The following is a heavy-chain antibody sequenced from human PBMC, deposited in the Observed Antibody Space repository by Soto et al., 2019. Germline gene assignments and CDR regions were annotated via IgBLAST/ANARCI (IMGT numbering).Heavy chain of an antibody. CDR1: GASISNYY. CDR3: ARGGPSSKWLDP. CDR2: VYNSGST. Sequence: QVQLQESGPGLLKSSETLSLTCSVSGASISNYYWSWIRQPPGKGLEWIGYVYNSGSTNYNPSLKSRVTISIDTSKNQFSLKLTSLTATDTAVYYCARGGPSSKWLDPWGQGTLVTVSS. V-gene: IGHV4-59*01. J-gene: IGHJ5*02.